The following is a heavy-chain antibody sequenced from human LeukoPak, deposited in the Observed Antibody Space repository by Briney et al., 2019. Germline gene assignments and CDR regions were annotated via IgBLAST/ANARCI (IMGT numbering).Heavy chain of an antibody. CDR2: IYYSGGT. D-gene: IGHD3/OR15-3a*01. Sequence: RTSETPSLTCTVSGGSISSYYWSWIRQPPGKGLEWIGYIYYSGGTDYNPSLKSRVTISLDTSKNQFSLKLSSVTAVDTAVYYCARGDWGRTRGAFDIWGQGTMVTVSS. CDR3: ARGDWGRTRGAFDI. CDR1: GGSISSYY. V-gene: IGHV4-59*01. J-gene: IGHJ3*02.